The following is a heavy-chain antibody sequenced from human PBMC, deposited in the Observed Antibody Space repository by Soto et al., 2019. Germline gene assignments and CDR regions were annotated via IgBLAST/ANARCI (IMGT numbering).Heavy chain of an antibody. V-gene: IGHV5-51*01. Sequence: GESLKISCKASGYSFTIHWIGWVRQMPGKGLEWMGIISPGDSERFYSPSFQGQVTTSVDKTISTAYLQWTSLEASDTALYYCGRVVVAPINGEKAVYFDYWGQGTLVTVSS. CDR1: GYSFTIHW. D-gene: IGHD5-12*01. CDR3: GRVVVAPINGEKAVYFDY. CDR2: ISPGDSER. J-gene: IGHJ4*02.